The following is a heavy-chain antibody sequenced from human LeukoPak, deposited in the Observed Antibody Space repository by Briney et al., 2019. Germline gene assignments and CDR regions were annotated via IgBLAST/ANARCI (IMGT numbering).Heavy chain of an antibody. D-gene: IGHD6-13*01. CDR2: IYTSDGSP. V-gene: IGHV1-46*01. CDR3: ARAIAAAGAQYCQH. J-gene: IGHJ1*01. CDR1: GYTFTGYF. Sequence: ASVNVSCKASGYTFTGYFMHWVRQAPGHGPEWMGIIYTSDGSPRYEQKFQGRVTMPRDTSTGTFYMELSSLKSEDTAGYYCARAIAAAGAQYCQHWGQGTVV.